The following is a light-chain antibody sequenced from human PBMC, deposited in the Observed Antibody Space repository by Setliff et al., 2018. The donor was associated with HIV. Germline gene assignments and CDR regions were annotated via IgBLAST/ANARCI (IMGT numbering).Light chain of an antibody. Sequence: QSVLTQPASVSGSPGQSITISCTGTSSDIGGYNYVSWYQQHPGKAPKLMIYDVSKRSSGVSNRFSGSKSGNTASLTISGLQAEDEADYYCSSYTRSSTYVFGTGTKVTVL. CDR3: SSYTRSSTYV. CDR1: SSDIGGYNY. V-gene: IGLV2-14*01. CDR2: DVS. J-gene: IGLJ1*01.